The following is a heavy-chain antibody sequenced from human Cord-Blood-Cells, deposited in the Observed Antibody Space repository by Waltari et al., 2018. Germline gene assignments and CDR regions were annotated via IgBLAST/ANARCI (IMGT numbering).Heavy chain of an antibody. CDR1: GLTVSSNS. J-gene: IGHJ2*01. Sequence: EVQLVESGGGLIQPGGSLRLSCAASGLTVSSNSMSWVRPAPGKGLEWVSVIYSGGSTYYADSVKGRFTISRDNSKNTLYLQMNSLRAEDTAVYYCASIAVAPRYFDLWGRGTLVTVSS. CDR3: ASIAVAPRYFDL. D-gene: IGHD6-19*01. V-gene: IGHV3-53*01. CDR2: IYSGGST.